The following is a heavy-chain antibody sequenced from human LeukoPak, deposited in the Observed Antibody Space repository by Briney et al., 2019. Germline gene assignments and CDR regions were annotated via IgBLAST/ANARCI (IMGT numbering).Heavy chain of an antibody. V-gene: IGHV3-23*01. CDR2: IIGSGGST. D-gene: IGHD1-26*01. CDR1: GFTFSNYD. J-gene: IGHJ4*02. Sequence: GGSLRLSCAASGFTFSNYDMGWVRQAPEKGLEWVSGIIGSGGSTYYADSVKGRFTISRDNSKNTLYLQMNSLRAEDTAVYYCAKERGSYGRFDYWGQGTLVTVSS. CDR3: AKERGSYGRFDY.